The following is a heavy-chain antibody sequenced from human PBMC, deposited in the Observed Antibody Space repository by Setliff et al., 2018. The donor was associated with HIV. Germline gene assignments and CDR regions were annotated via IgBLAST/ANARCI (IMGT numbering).Heavy chain of an antibody. CDR3: ARQWRDQYNSGVSTEYFQH. D-gene: IGHD3-22*01. J-gene: IGHJ1*01. V-gene: IGHV4-34*01. CDR1: GGSFNGYY. Sequence: PSETLSLTCAVYGGSFNGYYWSWIRQPPGKGLEWIGEINHSGSTKYNPSLKSRVTISVDTSKNQFSLKLRSVTAADTAVYYCARQWRDQYNSGVSTEYFQHWGLGTLVTVSS. CDR2: INHSGST.